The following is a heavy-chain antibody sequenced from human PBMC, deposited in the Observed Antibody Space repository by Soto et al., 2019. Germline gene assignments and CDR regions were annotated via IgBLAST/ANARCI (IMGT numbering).Heavy chain of an antibody. CDR3: ARVGRYCTNGVCPAPFDY. Sequence: SVKVSCKASGGTFSSYAISWVRQAPGQGLEWMGGIIPIFGTANYAQKFQGRVTITADESTSTAYMELSSLRSEDTAVYYCARVGRYCTNGVCPAPFDYWGQGTLVTAPQ. CDR1: GGTFSSYA. CDR2: IIPIFGTA. D-gene: IGHD2-8*01. V-gene: IGHV1-69*13. J-gene: IGHJ4*02.